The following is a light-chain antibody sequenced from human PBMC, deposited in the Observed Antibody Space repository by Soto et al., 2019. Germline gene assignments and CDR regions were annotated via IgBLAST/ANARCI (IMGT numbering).Light chain of an antibody. J-gene: IGLJ1*01. CDR2: EGS. Sequence: QSVLTQPASVYGSPGQSITISCTGTSSDVGNYNLASWYQHHPGKAPKLMIYEGSKRPSGVSNRFSGSKSGNTASLTISGLQAEDEADYYCCSYAGTSTFYVFGTGTKVTVL. CDR1: SSDVGNYNL. V-gene: IGLV2-23*01. CDR3: CSYAGTSTFYV.